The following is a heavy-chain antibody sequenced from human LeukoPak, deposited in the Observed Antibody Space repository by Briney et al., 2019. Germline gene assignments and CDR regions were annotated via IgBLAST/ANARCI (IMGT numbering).Heavy chain of an antibody. D-gene: IGHD3-10*01. CDR2: INVGNGDT. Sequence: GASVKVSCKASGYTFSNFGMHWVRQAPGQSLEWMGWINVGNGDTKYSQEFQGRVAFTRDTSTSTAYMELSSLTSEDTAMYYCARELNLLLWFGGLDFWGQGTLVTVSS. J-gene: IGHJ4*02. CDR3: ARELNLLLWFGGLDF. CDR1: GYTFSNFG. V-gene: IGHV1-3*01.